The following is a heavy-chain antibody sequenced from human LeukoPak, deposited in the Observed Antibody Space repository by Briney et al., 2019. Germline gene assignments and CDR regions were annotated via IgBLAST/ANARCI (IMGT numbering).Heavy chain of an antibody. J-gene: IGHJ3*02. CDR2: IYYSGST. Sequence: PSETLSLTCTVSGGSISSYYWSWIRQPPGKGLEWIGYIYYSGSTNYNPSLKSRVTISVDTSKNQFSLKLSSVTAADTAVYYCARHGPYDYVWGSYRSSYAFDIWGQGTMVTVPS. CDR3: ARHGPYDYVWGSYRSSYAFDI. CDR1: GGSISSYY. V-gene: IGHV4-59*08. D-gene: IGHD3-16*02.